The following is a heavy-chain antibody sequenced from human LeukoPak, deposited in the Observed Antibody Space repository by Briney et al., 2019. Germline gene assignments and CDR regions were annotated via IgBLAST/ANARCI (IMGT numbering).Heavy chain of an antibody. Sequence: PSETLSLTCAVYGGSFSGYYWSWIRQPPGKGLEWIGEINHSGSTNHNPSLKSRVTISVDTSKNQFSLKLSSVTAADTAVYYCARGRRIVVVITNNWFDPWGQGTLVTVSS. J-gene: IGHJ5*02. V-gene: IGHV4-34*01. CDR1: GGSFSGYY. CDR2: INHSGST. D-gene: IGHD3-22*01. CDR3: ARGRRIVVVITNNWFDP.